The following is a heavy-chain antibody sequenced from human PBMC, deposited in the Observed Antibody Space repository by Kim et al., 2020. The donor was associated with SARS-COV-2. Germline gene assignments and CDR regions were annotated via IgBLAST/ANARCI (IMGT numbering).Heavy chain of an antibody. D-gene: IGHD6-13*01. CDR3: AREIGIAAEGTFDP. V-gene: IGHV1-8*01. Sequence: ASVKVSCKASGYTFTSYDINWVRQATGQGLEWMGWMNPNSGNTGYAQKFQGRVTMTRNTSISTAYMELSSLRSEDTAVYYCAREIGIAAEGTFDPWGQGTLVTVSS. CDR1: GYTFTSYD. CDR2: MNPNSGNT. J-gene: IGHJ5*02.